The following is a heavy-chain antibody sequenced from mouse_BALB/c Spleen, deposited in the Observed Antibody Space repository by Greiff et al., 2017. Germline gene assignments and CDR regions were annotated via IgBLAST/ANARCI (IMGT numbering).Heavy chain of an antibody. CDR2: IRLKSNNYAT. CDR3: ARLGLRLRVHYYAMDY. D-gene: IGHD1-2*01. CDR1: GFTFSNYW. Sequence: EVKVEESGGGLVQPGGSMKLSCVASGFTFSNYWMNWVRQSPEKGLEWVAEIRLKSNNYATHYAESVKGRFTISRDDSKSSVYLQMNNLRAEDTGIYYCARLGLRLRVHYYAMDYWGQGTSVTVSS. V-gene: IGHV6-6*02. J-gene: IGHJ4*01.